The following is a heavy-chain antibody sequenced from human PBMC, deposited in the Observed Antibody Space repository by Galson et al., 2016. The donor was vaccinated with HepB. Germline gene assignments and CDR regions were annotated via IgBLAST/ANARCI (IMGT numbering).Heavy chain of an antibody. CDR2: IYYSGST. D-gene: IGHD1-26*01. CDR3: ARTEFGIVEATTSIVGH. CDR1: GGSISRSSYY. J-gene: IGHJ5*02. V-gene: IGHV4-39*07. Sequence: SETLSLTCTVSGGSISRSSYYWAWIRQPPGKGLEWIGSIYYSGSTYYNPSLKSRVTISVDTSKNQFSLKLSSVTAADTAVYYCARTEFGIVEATTSIVGHWGQGTLVTVSS.